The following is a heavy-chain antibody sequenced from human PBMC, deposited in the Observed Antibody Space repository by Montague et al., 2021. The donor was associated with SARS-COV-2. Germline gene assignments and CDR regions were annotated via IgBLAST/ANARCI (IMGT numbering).Heavy chain of an antibody. CDR3: ARVAYCSSTSCRDETGAFDI. V-gene: IGHV4-59*01. J-gene: IGHJ3*02. D-gene: IGHD2-2*01. Sequence: SETLSLTCTVSGGSISSYYWSWIRQPPGKGLEWIGYIYYSGSTNYNPSLKSRVTISVDTSKNQFSLKLSSVTAADTAVYYCARVAYCSSTSCRDETGAFDIWGQGTMVTVSS. CDR2: IYYSGST. CDR1: GGSISSYY.